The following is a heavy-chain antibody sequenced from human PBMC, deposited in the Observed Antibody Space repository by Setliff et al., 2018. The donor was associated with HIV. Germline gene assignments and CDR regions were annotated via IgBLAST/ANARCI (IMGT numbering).Heavy chain of an antibody. D-gene: IGHD5-12*01. CDR2: IHYTGST. CDR1: GGSVSSVNYY. J-gene: IGHJ4*02. V-gene: IGHV4-61*01. CDR3: ARLGAEDFSDYDWVDY. Sequence: PSETLSLTCSVSGGSVSSVNYYWSWIRQPPGKGLEWIGYIHYTGSTTYNPSLKSRVTISVDTSKNQFSLELSSVTAADTAVYYCARLGAEDFSDYDWVDYWGQGTLVTSPQ.